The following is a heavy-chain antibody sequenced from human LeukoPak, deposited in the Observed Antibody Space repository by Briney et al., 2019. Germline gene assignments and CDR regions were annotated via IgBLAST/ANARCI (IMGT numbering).Heavy chain of an antibody. Sequence: KPSETLSLTCAVYGGSFSGYYWRWVRQPPGGGLEWIGEINHSGSTNYNPSLKSRVTISVDTSQNQFYLKLSSVTAADTAVYYYARMYYDFWSGYSHFDYWGQGALVTVSS. CDR2: INHSGST. D-gene: IGHD3-3*01. CDR3: ARMYYDFWSGYSHFDY. V-gene: IGHV4-34*01. J-gene: IGHJ4*02. CDR1: GGSFSGYY.